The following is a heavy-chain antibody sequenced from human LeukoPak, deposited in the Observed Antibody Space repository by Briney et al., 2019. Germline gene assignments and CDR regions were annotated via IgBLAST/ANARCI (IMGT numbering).Heavy chain of an antibody. V-gene: IGHV3-74*01. D-gene: IGHD3-10*01. Sequence: GGSLRLSCAASGFIFSTQRMHWVRQAPGKGLVWVSYINIDERITGYADSVKGRFTISRDNAKNTLYLQMNSLRAEDTAIYYCFREGGDWGQGTLVTVSS. CDR3: FREGGD. CDR1: GFIFSTQR. J-gene: IGHJ4*02. CDR2: INIDERIT.